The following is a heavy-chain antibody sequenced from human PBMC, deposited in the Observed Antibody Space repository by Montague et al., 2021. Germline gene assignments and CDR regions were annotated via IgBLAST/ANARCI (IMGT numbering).Heavy chain of an antibody. Sequence: SETLSLTCTVSGGSISSNGYYWGWIRQPPGKGLEWIGSIYYSGSSYYNPSLKSRVTISVDTSKNQFSLKLNSVTAADTAVYYCARYDWITFGELMNDALDIWGQGTLVAVSS. CDR2: IYYSGSS. J-gene: IGHJ3*02. CDR3: ARYDWITFGELMNDALDI. CDR1: GGSISSNGYY. V-gene: IGHV4-39*01. D-gene: IGHD3-16*01.